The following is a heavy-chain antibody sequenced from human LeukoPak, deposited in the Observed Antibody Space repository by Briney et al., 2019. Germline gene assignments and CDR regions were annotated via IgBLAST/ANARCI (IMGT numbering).Heavy chain of an antibody. J-gene: IGHJ4*02. Sequence: PSETLSLTCTVSGGSISSSTYYWGWIRQPPGKGLEWIGSIYYSGSTYYNASLKSRVTISVDTSKNQFSLKLSSVTAADTAMYYCARHGGTYYDILTGFYYFDYWGQGTLVTVSS. CDR3: ARHGGTYYDILTGFYYFDY. CDR1: GGSISSSTYY. D-gene: IGHD3-9*01. V-gene: IGHV4-39*07. CDR2: IYYSGST.